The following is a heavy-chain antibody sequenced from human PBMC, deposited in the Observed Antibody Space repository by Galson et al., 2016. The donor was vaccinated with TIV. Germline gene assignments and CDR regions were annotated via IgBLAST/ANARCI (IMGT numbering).Heavy chain of an antibody. Sequence: SVKVSCKASGYTFTHYPIHWVRQAPGQRLEWMAWINPGIGNTKFSQKMQGRVTLTTDTSASTAYLELTSLRSDDTAVYYCARPPYCGGDCYKYVLWGQGTLVTVSS. D-gene: IGHD2-21*01. CDR2: INPGIGNT. CDR1: GYTFTHYP. CDR3: ARPPYCGGDCYKYVL. V-gene: IGHV1-3*01. J-gene: IGHJ4*02.